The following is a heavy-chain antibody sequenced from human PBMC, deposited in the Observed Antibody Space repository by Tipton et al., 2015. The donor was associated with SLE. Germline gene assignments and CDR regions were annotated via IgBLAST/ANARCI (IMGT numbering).Heavy chain of an antibody. CDR1: GFTFSSYA. V-gene: IGHV3-30*04. J-gene: IGHJ5*02. Sequence: SLRLSCAASGFTFSSYAMHWVRQAPGKGLEWVAVISYDGTNKYYADSVKGRFTISRDNSKNTLYLQMNSLRPEDTAVYYCARGYDFWSGKRWFDPWGQGTLVTVSS. CDR3: ARGYDFWSGKRWFDP. D-gene: IGHD3-3*01. CDR2: ISYDGTNK.